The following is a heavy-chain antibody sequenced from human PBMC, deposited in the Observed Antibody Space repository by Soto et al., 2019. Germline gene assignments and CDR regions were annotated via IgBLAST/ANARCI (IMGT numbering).Heavy chain of an antibody. CDR1: GYTFASYA. CDR2: ISAYNGNT. V-gene: IGHV1-18*01. D-gene: IGHD4-4*01. Sequence: VKVSSKASGYTFASYAISWVRQAPKQGLEWMGWISAYNGNTNYAQKLQGRVTMTTDTSTSTAYMELRSLRSDDTAVYYCARPVRNDYSNPYYYYGMDVWRQGTTVTVSS. CDR3: ARPVRNDYSNPYYYYGMDV. J-gene: IGHJ6*02.